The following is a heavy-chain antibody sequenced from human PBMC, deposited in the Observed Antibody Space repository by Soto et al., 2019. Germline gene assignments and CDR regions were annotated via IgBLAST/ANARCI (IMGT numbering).Heavy chain of an antibody. V-gene: IGHV1-69*13. D-gene: IGHD2-21*01. CDR2: IIPIFGTA. Sequence: SVKVSCKASGGTFSSYAISWVRQAPGQGLEWMGGIIPIFGTANYAQKFQGRVTITADESTSTAYMELSSLRSEDTAVYYCASCGGECTHYYYYGMDVWGQGTTVTVSS. CDR3: ASCGGECTHYYYYGMDV. CDR1: GGTFSSYA. J-gene: IGHJ6*02.